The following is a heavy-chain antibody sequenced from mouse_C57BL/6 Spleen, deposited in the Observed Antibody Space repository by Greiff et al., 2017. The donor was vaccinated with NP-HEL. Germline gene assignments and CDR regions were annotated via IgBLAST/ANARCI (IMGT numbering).Heavy chain of an antibody. V-gene: IGHV1-64*01. D-gene: IGHD6-1*01. CDR2: IHPNSGST. CDR3: AREGHRAWFAY. Sequence: QVQLQQPGAELVKPGASVKLSCKASGYTFTSYWMHWVKQRPGQGLKWIGMIHPNSGSTNYNAKFKSKAKLTVDKSSSTAYMQLSRLTSEDSAVYYCAREGHRAWFAYWGQGTLVTVSA. CDR1: GYTFTSYW. J-gene: IGHJ3*01.